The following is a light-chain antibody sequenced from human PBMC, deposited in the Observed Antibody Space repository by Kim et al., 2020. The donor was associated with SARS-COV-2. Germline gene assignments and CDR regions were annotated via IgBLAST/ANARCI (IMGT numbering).Light chain of an antibody. CDR2: DVT. Sequence: QSALTQPRSVSGSPGQSVTISCTGTSSDVGSHNDVSWYQQHPGGVPKLLIYDVTERPSGVPDRFSGSKSGNTASLIISGLQAEDEADYYCATWDVTLNGWVFGGGTQLTVL. CDR3: ATWDVTLNGWV. J-gene: IGLJ3*02. V-gene: IGLV2-11*01. CDR1: SSDVGSHND.